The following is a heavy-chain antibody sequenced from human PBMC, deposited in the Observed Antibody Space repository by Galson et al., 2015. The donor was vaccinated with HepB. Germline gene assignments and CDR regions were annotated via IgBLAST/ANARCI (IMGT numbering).Heavy chain of an antibody. J-gene: IGHJ3*01. CDR2: ITHRGST. CDR3: ARGGYFDGSGFWPRSQIRNGYPH. V-gene: IGHV4-34*01. Sequence: ETLSLTCAVYGGSFSGYYYNWIRQPPGKGLEWIGEITHRGSTSYNPSLKSRFTISVDTSKNQFSLRLSSVTAADTAVYYCARGGYFDGSGFWPRSQIRNGYPHWGQGTMVTVSS. D-gene: IGHD3-22*01. CDR1: GGSFSGYY.